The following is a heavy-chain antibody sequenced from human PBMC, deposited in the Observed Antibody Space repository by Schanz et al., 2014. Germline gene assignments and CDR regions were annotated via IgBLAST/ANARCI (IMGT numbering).Heavy chain of an antibody. V-gene: IGHV1-69*01. CDR2: IIPVFGTA. J-gene: IGHJ4*02. CDR1: GYSFTTYG. CDR3: ARGQIWFAEY. D-gene: IGHD3-10*01. Sequence: QVQLVQSAPEVKKPGASVKVSCKASGYSFTTYGLNWVRQAPGQGLEWMGGIIPVFGTANYAQKFQDRVTITADESTSTAYMELSSLRSEDTAVYYCARGQIWFAEYWGQGTLVTVSS.